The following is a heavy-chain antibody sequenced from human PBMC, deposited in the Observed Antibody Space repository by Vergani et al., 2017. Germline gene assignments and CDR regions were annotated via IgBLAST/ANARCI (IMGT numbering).Heavy chain of an antibody. CDR2: IIPILGIA. J-gene: IGHJ4*02. D-gene: IGHD1-20*01. V-gene: IGHV1-69*04. Sequence: QVQLVQSGAEVKKPGSSVKVSCKASGGTFSSYAISWVRQAPGQGLEWMGRIIPILGIANYAQKFQGRVTITADKSTSTAYMELSSLRSEDTAVYYCARNNWNDVGYFDYWGQGTLVTDSS. CDR1: GGTFSSYA. CDR3: ARNNWNDVGYFDY.